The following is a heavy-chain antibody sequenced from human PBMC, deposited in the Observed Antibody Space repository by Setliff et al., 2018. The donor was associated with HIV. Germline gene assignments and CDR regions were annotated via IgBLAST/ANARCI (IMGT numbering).Heavy chain of an antibody. CDR2: INADNGDT. D-gene: IGHD3-3*01. V-gene: IGHV1-3*01. J-gene: IGHJ2*01. CDR1: GYTFTSYA. CDR3: AKGSYYDFWSGYSDWYFDL. Sequence: ASVKVSCKASGYTFTSYAIHWVRRAPGQRLEWMGWINADNGDTRYSQKFQGRVTITRDTSATTAYMELSSLRSEDTAVYYCAKGSYYDFWSGYSDWYFDLWGRGTLVTVSS.